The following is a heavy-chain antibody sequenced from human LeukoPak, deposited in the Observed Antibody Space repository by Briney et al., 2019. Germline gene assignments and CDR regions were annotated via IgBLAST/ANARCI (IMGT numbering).Heavy chain of an antibody. CDR1: GGSFSGFY. CDR2: INHSGSI. CDR3: ARGRSIAAAAPNY. J-gene: IGHJ4*02. Sequence: SETLSLTCAVYGGSFSGFYWSWIRQPPGKGLEWIGEINHSGSINYNPSLKSRVTISVDTSKNQFSLKLSSVTAADTAVYYCARGRSIAAAAPNYWGQGTLVTVSS. V-gene: IGHV4-34*01. D-gene: IGHD6-13*01.